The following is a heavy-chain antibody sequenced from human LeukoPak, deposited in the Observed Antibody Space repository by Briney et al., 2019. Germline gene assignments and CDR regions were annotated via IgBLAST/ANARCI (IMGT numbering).Heavy chain of an antibody. CDR2: ISGYNGNT. CDR3: AREGYSSGWFDY. V-gene: IGHV1-18*01. J-gene: IGHJ4*02. D-gene: IGHD2-15*01. CDR1: GFTFTRYD. Sequence: ASVKVSCKASGFTFTRYDINWVRQATGQGLEWMGWISGYNGNTNYAQKLQGRVTMTTDTSTSTAYMELRSLRSDGTAVYYCAREGYSSGWFDYWGQGTLVTVSS.